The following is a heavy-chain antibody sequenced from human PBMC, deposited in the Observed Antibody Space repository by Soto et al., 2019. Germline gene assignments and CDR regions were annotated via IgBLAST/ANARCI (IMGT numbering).Heavy chain of an antibody. J-gene: IGHJ6*02. CDR2: ISYDGTAK. V-gene: IGHV3-33*03. D-gene: IGHD3-3*01. CDR3: AKDEGRFLRNYFNYGIDV. Sequence: VRLSCAASGFDFSDHGMHWVRQAPGEGLEWVTVISYDGTAKYYKESVKGRFTTSRDNSKKTLYLQIDSLRVEDTAVYYCAKDEGRFLRNYFNYGIDVWGLGTTVTVSS. CDR1: GFDFSDHG.